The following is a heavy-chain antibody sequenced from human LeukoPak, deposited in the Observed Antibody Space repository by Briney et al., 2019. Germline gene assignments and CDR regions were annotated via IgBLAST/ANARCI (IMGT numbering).Heavy chain of an antibody. CDR1: GFIFSSYS. V-gene: IGHV3-48*02. D-gene: IGHD3-10*01. J-gene: IGHJ4*02. CDR3: ARDLWFGELTGYGFDY. CDR2: ITGNSGTV. Sequence: GGSLRLSCTASGFIFSSYSMNWVRQAPGKGLEWLAYITGNSGTVYYAGSVKGRVTISRDNAKNSLYLQMNSLRDEDSAVYYCARDLWFGELTGYGFDYWGQGTLATVSS.